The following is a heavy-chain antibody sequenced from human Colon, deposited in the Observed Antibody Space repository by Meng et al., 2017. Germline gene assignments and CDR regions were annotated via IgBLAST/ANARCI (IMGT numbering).Heavy chain of an antibody. CDR2: TYYRSKYYN. V-gene: IGHV6-1*01. CDR1: GDSVSSTSAA. J-gene: IGHJ4*02. Sequence: QGQLQEAGPGLVQPPQPPPLPCAISGDSVSSTSAAWNWIRQSPTRGLECLGRTYYRSKYYNDSALSVKSRITINPDTSKNKFSLQLNSVTREDTAIYYCARDWGDVRGGFDFWGQGTLVTVSS. CDR3: ARDWGDVRGGFDF. D-gene: IGHD3-10*02.